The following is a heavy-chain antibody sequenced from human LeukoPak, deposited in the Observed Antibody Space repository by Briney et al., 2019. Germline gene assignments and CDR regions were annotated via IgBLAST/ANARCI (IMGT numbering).Heavy chain of an antibody. J-gene: IGHJ6*03. CDR1: GDSVSSNSAA. CDR2: TYYKSKWFN. Sequence: SQTLSLTCAISGDSVSSNSAAWNWIRQSPSRGLEWLGRTYYKSKWFNDYTVSVKSRIIINPDTSKNQFSLQLNSVTPEDTAVYYCARAWYRGKGLWSSLSYYMDVWGKGTTVTVSS. V-gene: IGHV6-1*01. CDR3: ARAWYRGKGLWSSLSYYMDV. D-gene: IGHD3-10*01.